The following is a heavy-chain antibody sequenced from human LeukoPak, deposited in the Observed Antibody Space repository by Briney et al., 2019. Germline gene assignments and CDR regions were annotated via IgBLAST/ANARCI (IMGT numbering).Heavy chain of an antibody. J-gene: IGHJ4*02. CDR1: GFTFSTYW. CDR2: INQDGSEI. D-gene: IGHD7-27*01. CDR3: ATDRDNSDWGKRFDY. Sequence: GGSLRLSCAASGFTFSTYWMNWYRQAPGKGLEWVGNINQDGSEINYVDSVRGRFTISRDNAKNSLHLQMNSLRADDTAVYYCATDRDNSDWGKRFDYWGQETLVTVSS. V-gene: IGHV3-7*01.